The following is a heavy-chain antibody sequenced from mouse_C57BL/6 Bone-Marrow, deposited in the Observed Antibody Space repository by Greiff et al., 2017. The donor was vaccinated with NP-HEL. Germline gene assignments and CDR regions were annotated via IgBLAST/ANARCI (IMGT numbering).Heavy chain of an antibody. CDR3: ASDGYFYFDV. D-gene: IGHD2-3*01. V-gene: IGHV1-50*01. Sequence: QVQLQQSGAELVKPGASVKLSCKASGYTFTSYWMQWVKQRPGQGLEWIGEIDPSDSYTNYNQKFKGKATLTVDTSSSTAYMQLSSLTSEDSAVYYCASDGYFYFDVWGTGTTVTVSS. CDR1: GYTFTSYW. CDR2: IDPSDSYT. J-gene: IGHJ1*03.